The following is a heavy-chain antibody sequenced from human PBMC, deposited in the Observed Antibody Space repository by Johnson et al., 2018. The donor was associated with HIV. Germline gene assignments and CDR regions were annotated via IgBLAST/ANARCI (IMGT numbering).Heavy chain of an antibody. CDR2: ISWTSGSI. CDR1: GFTFDDYA. CDR3: AKGRGIYVGAFDI. Sequence: VQLVESGGGVVQPGRSLRLSCAASGFTFDDYAMHWVRQAPGKGLEWVSGISWTSGSIDYADSVKGRVTISRDNAKNSLYLQMNSLRAEDTALYYCAKGRGIYVGAFDIWSKGTMVTVSS. V-gene: IGHV3-9*01. J-gene: IGHJ3*02. D-gene: IGHD4-23*01.